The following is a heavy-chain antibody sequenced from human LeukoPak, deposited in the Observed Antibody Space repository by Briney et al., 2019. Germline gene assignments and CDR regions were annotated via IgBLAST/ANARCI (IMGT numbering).Heavy chain of an antibody. CDR2: IKQDGSEK. D-gene: IGHD3-3*01. J-gene: IGHJ4*02. CDR1: GFTVSSNY. V-gene: IGHV3-7*01. Sequence: GGSLRLSCAASGFTVSSNYMSWVRQAPGRGLEWVANIKQDGSEKYSVDSLKGRFTISRDNAKNSLYLQMNSLRAEDTAVYYCARGYDFWSGYRRGHYFDYWGQGTLVTVSS. CDR3: ARGYDFWSGYRRGHYFDY.